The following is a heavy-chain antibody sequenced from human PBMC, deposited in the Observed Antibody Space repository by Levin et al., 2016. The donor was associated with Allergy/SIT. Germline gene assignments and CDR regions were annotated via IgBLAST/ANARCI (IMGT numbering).Heavy chain of an antibody. J-gene: IGHJ5*02. CDR2: INPSGGST. Sequence: WVRQAPGQGLEWMGIINPSGGSTSYAQKFQGRVTMTRDTSTSTVYMELSSLRSEDTAVYYCARDRADIVVVPAATDRFDPWGQGTLVTVSS. CDR3: ARDRADIVVVPAATDRFDP. D-gene: IGHD2-2*01. V-gene: IGHV1-46*01.